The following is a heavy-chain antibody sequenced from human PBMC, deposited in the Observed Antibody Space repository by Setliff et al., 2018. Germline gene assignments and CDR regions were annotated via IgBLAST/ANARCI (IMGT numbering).Heavy chain of an antibody. CDR2: IIPIFGTA. Sequence: GASVKVSCKASGGTFSSYAISWVRQAPGQGLEWMGGIIPIFGTANYAQKFQGRVTITTDESTSTAYMELSSLRSEDTAVYYCAMPRGTLPERSSKYYYYGMDVRGQGTTVTAP. D-gene: IGHD3-16*01. V-gene: IGHV1-69*05. CDR1: GGTFSSYA. CDR3: AMPRGTLPERSSKYYYYGMDV. J-gene: IGHJ6*02.